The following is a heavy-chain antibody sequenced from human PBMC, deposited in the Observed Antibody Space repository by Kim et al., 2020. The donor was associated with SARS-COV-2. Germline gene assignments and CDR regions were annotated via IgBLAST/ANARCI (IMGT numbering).Heavy chain of an antibody. CDR3: ARDGEQQLVLPTDAFDI. V-gene: IGHV3-30*07. J-gene: IGHJ3*02. Sequence: VKGQFAISRDNSKNTLYLQMNSLRAEDTAVYYCARDGEQQLVLPTDAFDIWGQGTMVTVSS. D-gene: IGHD6-13*01.